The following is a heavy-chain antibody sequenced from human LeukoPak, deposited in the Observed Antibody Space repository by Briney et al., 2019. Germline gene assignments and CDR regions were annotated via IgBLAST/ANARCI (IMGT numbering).Heavy chain of an antibody. J-gene: IGHJ5*02. CDR1: GYSISSGYY. CDR2: IYHSEST. Sequence: SETLSLTCTVSGYSISSGYYWGWIRQPPGKGLEWIGSIYHSESTNYNPSLKSRVTISVDTSKNQFSLKLSSVTAADTAVYYCARVRLVEMATIVFSYWFDPWGQGTLVTVSS. V-gene: IGHV4-38-2*02. D-gene: IGHD5-24*01. CDR3: ARVRLVEMATIVFSYWFDP.